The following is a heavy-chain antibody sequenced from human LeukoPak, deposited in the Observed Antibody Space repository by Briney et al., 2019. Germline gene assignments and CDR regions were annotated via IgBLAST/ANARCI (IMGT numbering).Heavy chain of an antibody. CDR1: GFTFSNYA. CDR2: ISDDGSNK. CDR3: ARPRSSWETVGHGAFHI. Sequence: GGSLRLSCAASGFTFSNYAMHWVRQAPGKGLEWVAVISDDGSNKFYAGFVKGRFTISRDISKNTLFLQMNSLRAEDTAVYYCARPRSSWETVGHGAFHIWGQGTLVTVSS. J-gene: IGHJ3*02. D-gene: IGHD6-13*01. V-gene: IGHV3-30*04.